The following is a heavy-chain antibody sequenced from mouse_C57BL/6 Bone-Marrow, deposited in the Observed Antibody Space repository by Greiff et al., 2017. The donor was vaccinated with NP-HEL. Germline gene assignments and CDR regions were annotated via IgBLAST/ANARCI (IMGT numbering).Heavy chain of an antibody. Sequence: EVQLVESGGGLVKPGGSLKLSCAASGFTFSDYGMHWVRQAPEKGLEWVAYISSGSSTIYYADTVKGRFTISRDNAKNTLFLQMTSLRSEDTAMYYCAREEGFYYYGSRYWYFDVWGTGTTVTVSS. CDR1: GFTFSDYG. CDR2: ISSGSSTI. D-gene: IGHD1-1*01. CDR3: AREEGFYYYGSRYWYFDV. V-gene: IGHV5-17*01. J-gene: IGHJ1*03.